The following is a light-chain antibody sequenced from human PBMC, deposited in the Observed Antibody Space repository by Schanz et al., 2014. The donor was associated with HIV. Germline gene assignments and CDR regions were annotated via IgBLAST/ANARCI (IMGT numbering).Light chain of an antibody. Sequence: QSALTQPASVSGSPGQSITISCTGTSSDVGGYNYVSWYQQHPGKAPKVMIYDVSNRPSGVSNRFSGSKSGNTASLTISGLQAEDEADYYCSSYTSSSTRPWVFGGGTKLTVL. CDR2: DVS. V-gene: IGLV2-14*03. CDR3: SSYTSSSTRPWV. J-gene: IGLJ3*02. CDR1: SSDVGGYNY.